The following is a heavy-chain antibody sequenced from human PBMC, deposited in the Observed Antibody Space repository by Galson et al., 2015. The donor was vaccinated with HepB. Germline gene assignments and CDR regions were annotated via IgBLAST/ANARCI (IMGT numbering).Heavy chain of an antibody. CDR2: VSGTTGIT. V-gene: IGHV3-23*01. D-gene: IGHD2-21*02. CDR3: AKGPDGRILVTDVFY. Sequence: SLRLSCAASGFTFSNYPMSWVRQAPGKGLERVSSVSGTTGITNYADSVKGRFTISRDNSKNTLDLQMNSLRVEDTAIYYCAKGPDGRILVTDVFYWGQGTLVTVSS. CDR1: GFTFSNYP. J-gene: IGHJ4*02.